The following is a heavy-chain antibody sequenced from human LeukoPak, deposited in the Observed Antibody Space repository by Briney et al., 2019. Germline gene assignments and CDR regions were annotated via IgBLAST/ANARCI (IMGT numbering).Heavy chain of an antibody. V-gene: IGHV3-21*01. Sequence: GGSLRLSCAASGFTFSLYSMNWVRQAPGKGLEWVSSISGSSSYIYYTDSVKGRFTISRDNAKNSLYLQMNSLRAEDTAVYYCARVTRSPFGWFDPWGQGTLVTVSS. J-gene: IGHJ5*02. D-gene: IGHD4-17*01. CDR3: ARVTRSPFGWFDP. CDR2: ISGSSSYI. CDR1: GFTFSLYS.